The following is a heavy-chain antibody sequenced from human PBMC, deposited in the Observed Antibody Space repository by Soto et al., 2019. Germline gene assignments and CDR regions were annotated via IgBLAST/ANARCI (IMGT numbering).Heavy chain of an antibody. CDR3: ARENDYYYYYGMDV. J-gene: IGHJ6*02. CDR1: GGSISSGDYY. D-gene: IGHD1-1*01. CDR2: IYYSGST. V-gene: IGHV4-30-4*01. Sequence: PSETLSLTCTVSGGSISSGDYYWSWIRQPPGKGLEWIGYIYYSGSTYYNPYLKSRVNISVHTSKNQFSLKLSYVTAADKAVYYCARENDYYYYYGMDVWGQGTTVTV.